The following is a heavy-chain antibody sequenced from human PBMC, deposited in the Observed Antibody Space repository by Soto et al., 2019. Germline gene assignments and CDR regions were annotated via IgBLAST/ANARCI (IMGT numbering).Heavy chain of an antibody. Sequence: GASVKVSFQASGGPFSSYAISWVRQAPGQGVEWMGGIIPIFGTANYAQKFQGRVTITADESTSTAYMELSSLRSEDTAVYYCARDEWDYDILTESQQRHWFDPWGQGTMVTVSS. CDR1: GGPFSSYA. J-gene: IGHJ5*02. V-gene: IGHV1-69*01. CDR3: ARDEWDYDILTESQQRHWFDP. CDR2: IIPIFGTA. D-gene: IGHD3-9*01.